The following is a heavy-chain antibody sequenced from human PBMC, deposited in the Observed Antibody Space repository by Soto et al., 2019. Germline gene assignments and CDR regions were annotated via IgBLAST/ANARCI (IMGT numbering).Heavy chain of an antibody. CDR1: GGSISSVDYY. D-gene: IGHD2-21*02. CDR2: IYYSGST. CDR3: ARAPGLYGGNSGHWYLNX. V-gene: IGHV4-30-4*02. Sequence: PSDTLSLTFTVSGGSISSVDYYWSWIRQPPGKGLELIGYIYYSGSTYSNPSLKSRVTISVDTSKNQFSLKLSSVNAADTAVYYCARAPGLYGGNSGHWYLNXWGRVTLVTVSX. J-gene: IGHJ2*01.